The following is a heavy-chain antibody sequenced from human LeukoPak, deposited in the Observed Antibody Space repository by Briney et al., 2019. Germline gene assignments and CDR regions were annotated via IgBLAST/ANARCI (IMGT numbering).Heavy chain of an antibody. J-gene: IGHJ6*04. CDR2: INHSGST. CDR3: ARSPEDV. V-gene: IGHV4-34*01. Sequence: KTSETLSLTCAVYGGSFSGYYWSWIRQPPVKGLEWIGEINHSGSTNYNPSLKSRITISVDTSKNQFSLKLSSVTAADTAVYYCARSPEDVWGKGTTVTVSS. CDR1: GGSFSGYY.